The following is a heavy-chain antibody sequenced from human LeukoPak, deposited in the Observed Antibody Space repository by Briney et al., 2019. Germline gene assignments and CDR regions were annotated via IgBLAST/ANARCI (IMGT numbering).Heavy chain of an antibody. J-gene: IGHJ4*02. CDR2: ISSSSSYI. Sequence: GGSLRLSCAASAFTFSSYSMNWVRQAPGKGLEWVSSISSSSSYIYYADSVKGRFTISRDNAKNSLYLQMNSLRAEDTAVYYCAKGRDPYYFDYWGQGTLVTVSS. CDR1: AFTFSSYS. V-gene: IGHV3-21*01. CDR3: AKGRDPYYFDY.